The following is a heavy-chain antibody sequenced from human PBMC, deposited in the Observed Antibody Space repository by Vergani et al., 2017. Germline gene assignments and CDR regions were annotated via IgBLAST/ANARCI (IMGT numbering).Heavy chain of an antibody. J-gene: IGHJ2*01. CDR1: VGSISSGDYY. V-gene: IGHV4-30-4*08. D-gene: IGHD3-22*01. Sequence: QVQLQESGPGLVKPSQTLSLTCTASVGSISSGDYYWSWICQPPGKGLEWIGYIYYSGSTYDNPSLTSRVTLSVDTSKNQFSLKLSSVTAADTAVYYCARDWSDYYDSSSYFRGWYFDLWGRGTLVTVSS. CDR2: IYYSGST. CDR3: ARDWSDYYDSSSYFRGWYFDL.